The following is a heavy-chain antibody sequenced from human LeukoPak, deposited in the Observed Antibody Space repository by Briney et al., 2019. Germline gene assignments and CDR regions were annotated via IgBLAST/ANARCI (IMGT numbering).Heavy chain of an antibody. CDR2: INNSGST. D-gene: IGHD6-13*01. V-gene: IGHV4-34*01. CDR3: ARVGYSSSWYGSGWFDP. Sequence: PSETLSLTCAVYGGSFSGSYWSWIRQSPEKGLEWIGEINNSGSTNYNPSLKSRVTISVDTSKNQFSLKLNSVTAADTAVYYCARVGYSSSWYGSGWFDPWGQGTLVTVSS. J-gene: IGHJ5*02. CDR1: GGSFSGSY.